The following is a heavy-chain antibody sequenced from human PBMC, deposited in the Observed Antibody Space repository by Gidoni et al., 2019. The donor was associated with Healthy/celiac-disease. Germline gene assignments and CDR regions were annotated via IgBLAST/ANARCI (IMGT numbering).Heavy chain of an antibody. CDR1: GGTFTSSA. CDR2: IIPILGIA. CDR3: ARDTGSLIVVVPGSMDV. J-gene: IGHJ6*03. Sequence: QVQLLQSGAEVKKPGSSVKVSCTASGGTFTSSAISWVRQAPGQGLEWMGRIIPILGIANYAQKFQGRVTITADKSTSTAYMELSSLRSEDTAVYYCARDTGSLIVVVPGSMDVWGKGTTVTVSS. V-gene: IGHV1-69*04. D-gene: IGHD2-2*01.